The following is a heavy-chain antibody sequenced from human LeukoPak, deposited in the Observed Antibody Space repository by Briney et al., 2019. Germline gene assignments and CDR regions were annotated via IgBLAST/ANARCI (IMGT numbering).Heavy chain of an antibody. D-gene: IGHD3-10*01. CDR3: AKAHGSGSYGAPDY. CDR2: ISGSGGST. V-gene: IGHV3-23*01. CDR1: GFTFSSYA. J-gene: IGHJ4*02. Sequence: GGSLRLSCAASGFTFSSYAMSWVRQAPGKGLEWVSAISGSGGSTYYADSVKGRFTISRDNSKNMLYLQMNSLRAEDTAVYYCAKAHGSGSYGAPDYWGQGTLVTVSS.